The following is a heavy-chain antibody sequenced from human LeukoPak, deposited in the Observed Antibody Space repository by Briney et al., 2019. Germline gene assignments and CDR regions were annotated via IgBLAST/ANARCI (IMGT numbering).Heavy chain of an antibody. J-gene: IGHJ3*02. V-gene: IGHV3-21*01. CDR2: ISASPYI. CDR3: ARAYSSSSGRDAFDS. Sequence: GGSLRLSCAASGFTFSSYSMNWARQAPGKGLEWVSSISASPYIYYADSVKGRFTISRDSAKTSLFLQMNSLRDEDTAVYYCARAYSSSSGRDAFDSWGLGTLVTVSS. CDR1: GFTFSSYS. D-gene: IGHD6-6*01.